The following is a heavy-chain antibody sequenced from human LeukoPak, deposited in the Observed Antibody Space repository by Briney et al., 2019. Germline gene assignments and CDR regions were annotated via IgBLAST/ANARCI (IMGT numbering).Heavy chain of an antibody. Sequence: SETLSLTCTVSGGSISNYYWSWIRQPPGKGLDWIGYVYYSGSTNYNPALKSRVTMSVDTSKNQFSLKLSSVTAADTAVYYCARDSGTTGEVKFDPWGQGTLVTVSS. V-gene: IGHV4-59*12. D-gene: IGHD3-10*01. CDR1: GGSISNYY. J-gene: IGHJ5*02. CDR2: VYYSGST. CDR3: ARDSGTTGEVKFDP.